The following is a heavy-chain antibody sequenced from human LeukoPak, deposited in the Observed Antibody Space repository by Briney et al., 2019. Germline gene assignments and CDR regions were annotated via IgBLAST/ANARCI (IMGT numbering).Heavy chain of an antibody. J-gene: IGHJ5*02. V-gene: IGHV4-39*07. CDR3: ASWGPQLVPLDP. CDR1: GGSISSSSYY. D-gene: IGHD6-13*01. Sequence: SETLSLTCTVSGGSISSSSYYWGWIRQPPGKGLEWIGSIYYSGSTYYNPSLKSRVTISVDTSKNQFSLKLSSVTAADTAVYYCASWGPQLVPLDPWGQGTLVTVSS. CDR2: IYYSGST.